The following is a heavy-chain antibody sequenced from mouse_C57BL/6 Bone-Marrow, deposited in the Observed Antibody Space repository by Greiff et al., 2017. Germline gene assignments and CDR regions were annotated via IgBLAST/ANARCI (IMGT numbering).Heavy chain of an antibody. J-gene: IGHJ2*01. CDR2: ISSGSSTI. CDR1: GFTFSDYG. CDR3: AREATVVAEDYFDY. V-gene: IGHV5-17*01. Sequence: EVKLVESGGGLVKPGGSLKLSCAASGFTFSDYGMHWVRQAPEKGLEWVAYISSGSSTIYYADTVKGRFTISRDNAKNSLFLQMTSLRSEDTAMYYCAREATVVAEDYFDYWGQGTTLTVSS. D-gene: IGHD1-1*01.